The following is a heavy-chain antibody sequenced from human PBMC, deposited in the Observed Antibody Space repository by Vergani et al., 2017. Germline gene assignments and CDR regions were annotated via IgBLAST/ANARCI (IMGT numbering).Heavy chain of an antibody. J-gene: IGHJ4*02. CDR1: GFSLTTGGEG. V-gene: IGHV2-5*01. CDR2: VYWNDDE. CDR3: ARTPYSGSNALDY. D-gene: IGHD1-26*01. Sequence: QITLRESGPTLVKPTQTLTLTCTFSGFSLTTGGEGVGWIRQPPGRALEWLAFVYWNDDERYSPSLKSRVTITKDTSKNQVVLTMTNMDPVDTATYYCARTPYSGSNALDYWGQGTLVTVSS.